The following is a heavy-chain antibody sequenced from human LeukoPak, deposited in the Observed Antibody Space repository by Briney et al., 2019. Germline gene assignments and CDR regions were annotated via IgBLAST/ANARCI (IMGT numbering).Heavy chain of an antibody. CDR1: GFTFRSYS. V-gene: IGHV3-21*01. CDR3: ARDVGDDAFDI. Sequence: GSLRLSCAASGFTFRSYSMNWVRQAPGKGLEWVSSISSSSYIYYADSVKGRFTISRDNAKNSLYLQMNSLRAEDTAVYYCARDVGDDAFDIWGQGTMVTVSS. CDR2: ISSSSYI. J-gene: IGHJ3*02.